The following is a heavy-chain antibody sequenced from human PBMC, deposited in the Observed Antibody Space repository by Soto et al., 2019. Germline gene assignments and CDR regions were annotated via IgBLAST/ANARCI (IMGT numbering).Heavy chain of an antibody. CDR2: IWFDGSKK. Sequence: PGGSLRLSCEASGFTFSSHAMHWVRRAPGKGLEWVAVIWFDGSKKYYADSVKGRFTISRDNSKNTLDLQMNSLRVEDTAEYYCARDRGQGYNYGTYYYYYGMDVWGQGTTVTVSS. V-gene: IGHV3-33*01. J-gene: IGHJ6*02. D-gene: IGHD5-18*01. CDR3: ARDRGQGYNYGTYYYYYGMDV. CDR1: GFTFSSHA.